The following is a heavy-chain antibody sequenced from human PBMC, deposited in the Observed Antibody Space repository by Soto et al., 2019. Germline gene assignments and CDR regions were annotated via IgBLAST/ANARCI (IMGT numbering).Heavy chain of an antibody. V-gene: IGHV5-10-1*01. D-gene: IGHD4-4*01. CDR2: IDPSDSYT. Sequence: GESLKISCKGSGYSFTSYWISWVRQMPGKGLEWMGRIDPSDSYTNYSPSFQGHVTISADKSISTAYLQWSSLKASDTAMYYCARRDYSNSPFDYWGQGTLVTVSS. J-gene: IGHJ4*02. CDR1: GYSFTSYW. CDR3: ARRDYSNSPFDY.